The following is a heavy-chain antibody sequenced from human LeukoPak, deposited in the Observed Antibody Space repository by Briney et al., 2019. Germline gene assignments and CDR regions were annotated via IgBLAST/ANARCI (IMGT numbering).Heavy chain of an antibody. CDR2: INGGNGNA. CDR3: ARVPLHDSSGHYYPH. J-gene: IGHJ1*01. V-gene: IGHV1-3*01. D-gene: IGHD3-22*01. CDR1: GYTFTNYG. Sequence: ASVKVSCKTSGYTFTNYGMHWVRQAPGQRLEWMGWINGGNGNAKYSQNFQGRVTIIRDTSASTAYMELSSLRSEDTAVYYCARVPLHDSSGHYYPHWGQGTLVTVSS.